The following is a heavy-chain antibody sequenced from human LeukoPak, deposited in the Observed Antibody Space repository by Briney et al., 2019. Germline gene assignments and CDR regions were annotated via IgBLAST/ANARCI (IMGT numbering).Heavy chain of an antibody. D-gene: IGHD3-22*01. V-gene: IGHV1-24*01. CDR3: ATQRPYYDSSGVQDY. CDR1: GYTLTELS. CDR2: FDPEDGET. Sequence: ASVKVSCKVSGYTLTELSMHWVRQAPGKGLEWMGGFDPEDGETIYAQKFQGRVTMTEDTSTDTAYMELSSLRSEDTAVYYCATQRPYYDSSGVQDYWGQGTLVTVSS. J-gene: IGHJ4*02.